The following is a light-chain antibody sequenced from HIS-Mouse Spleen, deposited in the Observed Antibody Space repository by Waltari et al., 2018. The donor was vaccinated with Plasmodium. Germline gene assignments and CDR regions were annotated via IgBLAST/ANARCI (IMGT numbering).Light chain of an antibody. J-gene: IGLJ3*02. CDR2: YYSDAYK. CDR3: MIWPSNASVV. Sequence: QPVLTQPPSSSASPGESARLTCTLPSDINVGSYNITWYQQNPGIPPRYPLYYYSDAYKGQGSGVPIRFAGSKDASANTGILLISGLQSEDEADYYCMIWPSNASVVFGGGTKLTVL. V-gene: IGLV5-37*01. CDR1: SDINVGSYN.